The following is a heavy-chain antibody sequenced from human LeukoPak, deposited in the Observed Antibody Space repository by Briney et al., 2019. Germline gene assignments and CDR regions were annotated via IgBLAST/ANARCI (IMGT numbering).Heavy chain of an antibody. CDR3: AKGAWFDP. Sequence: GGSLRPSCAASGFTLDDYAMHWVRQAPGKGLEWVSGISWNSGSIGYADSVKGRFTISRDNAKNSLYLQMNSLRAEDRALYYCAKGAWFDPWGQGPLVTVSS. J-gene: IGHJ5*02. D-gene: IGHD3-16*01. CDR1: GFTLDDYA. V-gene: IGHV3-9*01. CDR2: ISWNSGSI.